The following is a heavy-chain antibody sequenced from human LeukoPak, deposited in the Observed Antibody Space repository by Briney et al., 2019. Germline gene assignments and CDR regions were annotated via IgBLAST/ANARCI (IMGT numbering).Heavy chain of an antibody. V-gene: IGHV1-69*13. CDR1: GGTFSSYA. J-gene: IGHJ6*02. Sequence: SVKVSCTASGGTFSSYAISWVRQAPGQGLEWMGGIIPIFGTANYAQKFQGRVTITADESTSTAYMELSSLRSEDTAVYYCARVTVAGTSVSRYYYYGMDVWGQGTTVTVSS. CDR3: ARVTVAGTSVSRYYYYGMDV. CDR2: IIPIFGTA. D-gene: IGHD6-19*01.